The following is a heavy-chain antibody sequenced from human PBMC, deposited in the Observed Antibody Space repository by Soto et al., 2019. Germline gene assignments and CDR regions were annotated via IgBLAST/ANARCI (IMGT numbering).Heavy chain of an antibody. J-gene: IGHJ4*02. V-gene: IGHV3-23*01. D-gene: IGHD3-22*01. CDR3: ARTYYYDSTGYYRTFDY. CDR1: GFTFGSYA. Sequence: EVHLLESGGGLVQPGGSLRLCCAASGFTFGSYAMSWVRLAPGKGLEWVSVAGPSGSSTFYADSVRGRFTISRDNFENTLYLQMNSLRAADTALYFCARTYYYDSTGYYRTFDYWGQGTLVTVSS. CDR2: AGPSGSST.